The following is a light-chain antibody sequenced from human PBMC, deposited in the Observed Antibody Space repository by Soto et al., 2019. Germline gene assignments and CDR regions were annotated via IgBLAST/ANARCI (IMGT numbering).Light chain of an antibody. V-gene: IGLV2-8*01. CDR2: EVS. Sequence: QSALTQPPSASGSPGQSVTISCTGTSSDVGGYNYVSWYQQHPGKAPKHMIYEVSKRPSGVPDRFSGSKSGNTASLTVSGLQAEDEADYYCSSYAGSNNFVFGGGTKLTVL. CDR3: SSYAGSNNFV. CDR1: SSDVGGYNY. J-gene: IGLJ2*01.